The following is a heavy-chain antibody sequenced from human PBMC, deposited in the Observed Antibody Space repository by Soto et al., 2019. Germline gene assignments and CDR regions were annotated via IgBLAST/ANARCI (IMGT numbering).Heavy chain of an antibody. V-gene: IGHV3-30-3*01. CDR1: GFTFSSYA. CDR3: ARSQQLVRGPYYYYGMDV. J-gene: IGHJ6*02. D-gene: IGHD6-6*01. CDR2: ISYDGSNK. Sequence: GGSLRLSCAASGFTFSSYAMHWVRQAPGKGLEWVAVISYDGSNKYYADSVKGRFTISRDNSKNTLYLQMNSLRAEDTAVYYCARSQQLVRGPYYYYGMDVWGQGTTVTVSS.